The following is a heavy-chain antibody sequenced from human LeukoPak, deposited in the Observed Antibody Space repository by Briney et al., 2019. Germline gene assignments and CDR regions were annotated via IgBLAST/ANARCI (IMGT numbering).Heavy chain of an antibody. V-gene: IGHV3-53*01. Sequence: GGSLRLSCAASGFTVSSNYMSWVRQAPGKGLEWVSVIYSGGSTYYADAVKGRFTISRDNSKNTLYLQMNSLRVEGTAVYYCAKVIRGANTWDSWGQGTLVTVSS. D-gene: IGHD3-10*01. J-gene: IGHJ4*02. CDR1: GFTVSSNY. CDR2: IYSGGST. CDR3: AKVIRGANTWDS.